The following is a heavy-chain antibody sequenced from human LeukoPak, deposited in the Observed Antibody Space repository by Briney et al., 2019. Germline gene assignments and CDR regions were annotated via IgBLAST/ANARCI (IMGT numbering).Heavy chain of an antibody. CDR3: AKDKGYYDSRAYLY. Sequence: QTGGSLRLSCAASGFTFSSYGMHWVRQAPGKGLEWVAFIRYDGSNKYYADSVKGRFTISRDNSKNTLYLQMNSLRAEDTAVYYCAKDKGYYDSRAYLYWGQGTLVTVSS. CDR2: IRYDGSNK. CDR1: GFTFSSYG. V-gene: IGHV3-30*02. J-gene: IGHJ4*02. D-gene: IGHD3-22*01.